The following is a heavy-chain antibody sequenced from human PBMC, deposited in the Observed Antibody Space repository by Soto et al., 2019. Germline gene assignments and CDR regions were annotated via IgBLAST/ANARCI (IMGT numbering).Heavy chain of an antibody. CDR3: ASLVTGSTYANLDD. CDR1: SITFRGYA. CDR2: ISGSGGST. Sequence: GGSLRLSCSASSITFRGYAMSWVRQAPGKGLEWVSAISGSGGSTYYADSVKGRFTISRDNSKNTLYLQMNSLRAEDTAVDYGASLVTGSTYANLDDLGKGTLATVPQ. D-gene: IGHD1-7*01. J-gene: IGHJ4*02. V-gene: IGHV3-23*01.